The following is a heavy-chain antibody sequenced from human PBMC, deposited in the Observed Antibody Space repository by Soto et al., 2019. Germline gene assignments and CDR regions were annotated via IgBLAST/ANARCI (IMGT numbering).Heavy chain of an antibody. V-gene: IGHV4-39*01. CDR1: GGSISSSSYY. Sequence: SETLSLTCTVSGGSISSSSYYWGWIRQPPGKGLEWIGSIYYSGSTYYNPSLKSRVTISVDTSKNQFSLKLSSVTAADTAVYYCASVSDYGYWGQGTLVTVSS. J-gene: IGHJ4*02. CDR3: ASVSDYGY. CDR2: IYYSGST. D-gene: IGHD4-17*01.